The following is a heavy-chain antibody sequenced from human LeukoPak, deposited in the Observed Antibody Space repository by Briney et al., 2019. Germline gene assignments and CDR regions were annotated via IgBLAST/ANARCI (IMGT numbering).Heavy chain of an antibody. CDR2: IYYSGYA. V-gene: IGHV4-39*07. Sequence: PSETLSLTCTVSGVSFSSSDYYWGWIRQPPGKGLEWIGTIYYSGYAYYNPSLKSRVTISADTSKNQFSLKLSSVTAADTAVYYCARVTKGYYDSSGYRDYWGQGTLVTVSS. J-gene: IGHJ4*02. CDR3: ARVTKGYYDSSGYRDY. CDR1: GVSFSSSDYY. D-gene: IGHD3-22*01.